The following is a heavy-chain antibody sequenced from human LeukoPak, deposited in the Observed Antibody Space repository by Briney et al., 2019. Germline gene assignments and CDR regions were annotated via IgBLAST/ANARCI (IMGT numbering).Heavy chain of an antibody. Sequence: GESLKISCKASGFSFTTYWIWWVRQMPGKGLEWMGIIYPGDSDTRYSPSFRGQVTISADKSITTAYLQWSSLKASDTATYYCGRRPRYNNGPHFDYWGQGTLVTVSS. J-gene: IGHJ4*02. CDR2: IYPGDSDT. D-gene: IGHD5-18*01. CDR3: GRRPRYNNGPHFDY. V-gene: IGHV5-51*01. CDR1: GFSFTTYW.